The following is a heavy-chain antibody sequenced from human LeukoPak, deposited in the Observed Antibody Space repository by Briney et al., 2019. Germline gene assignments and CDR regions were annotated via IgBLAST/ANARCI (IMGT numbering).Heavy chain of an antibody. V-gene: IGHV3-30*07. J-gene: IGHJ4*02. CDR3: AKAPVTSCRGAFCYPFDY. Sequence: GGSLRLSCAASEFTFSSYAMHWVRQAPGKGLQWVALISYDGGNKHYADSVKGRFTISRDTSRSTLYLQMNSLRAEDAAVYYCAKAPVTSCRGAFCYPFDYWGQGTLVTVSS. CDR1: EFTFSSYA. D-gene: IGHD2-15*01. CDR2: ISYDGGNK.